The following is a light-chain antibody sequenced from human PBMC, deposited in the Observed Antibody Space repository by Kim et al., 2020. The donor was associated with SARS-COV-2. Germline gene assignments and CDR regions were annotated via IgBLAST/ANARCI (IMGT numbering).Light chain of an antibody. Sequence: ASGGDRVTITCRASQSISSWLAWYQQKPGKAPKLLIYKASSLESGVPSRFSGSGSGTEFTLTISSLQPDDFATYYCQQYNSSPLTFGGGTKVEI. V-gene: IGKV1-5*03. J-gene: IGKJ4*01. CDR2: KAS. CDR1: QSISSW. CDR3: QQYNSSPLT.